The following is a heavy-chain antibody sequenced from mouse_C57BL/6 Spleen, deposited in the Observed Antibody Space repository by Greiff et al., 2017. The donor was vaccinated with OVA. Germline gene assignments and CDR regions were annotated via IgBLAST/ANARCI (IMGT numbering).Heavy chain of an antibody. D-gene: IGHD2-14*01. CDR3: ARRGYAGDYFDY. J-gene: IGHJ2*01. Sequence: QVQLQQPGAELVMPGASVKLSCKASGYTFTSYWMHWVKQRPGQGLEWIGEIDPSDSYTNYNQKFKGKSTLTVDKSSSTAYMQPSSLTSEDSAVDYCARRGYAGDYFDYWGQGTTLTVSS. CDR2: IDPSDSYT. CDR1: GYTFTSYW. V-gene: IGHV1-69*01.